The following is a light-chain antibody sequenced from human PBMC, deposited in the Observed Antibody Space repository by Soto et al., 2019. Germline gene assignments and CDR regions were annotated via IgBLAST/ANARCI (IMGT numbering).Light chain of an antibody. CDR1: QEINSY. CDR2: AAS. Sequence: DVQMTNSPSSLFAPLGDRLTIPFGASQEINSYLAWYQQKPGNAPKSLIYAASSLQTGVPSRFSGSESGTDFTLTINNLQPEDSATYYCQQYNIYPLTFGGGTKVEIK. V-gene: IGKV1-16*01. J-gene: IGKJ4*01. CDR3: QQYNIYPLT.